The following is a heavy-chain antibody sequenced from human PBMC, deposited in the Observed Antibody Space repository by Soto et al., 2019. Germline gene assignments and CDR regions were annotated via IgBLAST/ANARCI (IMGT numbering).Heavy chain of an antibody. J-gene: IGHJ4*02. D-gene: IGHD3-22*01. CDR2: IYPGDSYT. CDR3: AWSYYYDSSGYYYSQGGDY. CDR1: GYRFTNYW. Sequence: GESLKISCQGSGYRFTNYWIGWVRQMPGKGLEWMGIIYPGDSYTNYSPSFQGHVTISADKSISTAYLQWSSLKASDTAMYYCAWSYYYDSSGYYYSQGGDYWGQGTQVTVSS. V-gene: IGHV5-51*01.